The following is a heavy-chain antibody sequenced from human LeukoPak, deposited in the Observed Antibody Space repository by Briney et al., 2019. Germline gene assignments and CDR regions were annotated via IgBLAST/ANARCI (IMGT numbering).Heavy chain of an antibody. V-gene: IGHV3-30*18. Sequence: GRSLRLSCAASGFTFSSYGMHWVRQAPGKGLEWVAVISYDGSNKYYADSVKGRFTISRDNSKNTLYLQMNSLRAEDTAVYYCAKDQAVAGHDAFDIWGQGTMVTVSS. CDR2: ISYDGSNK. CDR3: AKDQAVAGHDAFDI. D-gene: IGHD6-19*01. CDR1: GFTFSSYG. J-gene: IGHJ3*02.